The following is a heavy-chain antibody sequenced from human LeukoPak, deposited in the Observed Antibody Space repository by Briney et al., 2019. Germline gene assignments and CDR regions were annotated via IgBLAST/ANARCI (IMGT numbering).Heavy chain of an antibody. CDR1: DFSFRTYS. V-gene: IGHV3-48*02. CDR3: ARVGVGDWGSVWDH. J-gene: IGHJ4*02. D-gene: IGHD3-16*01. CDR2: ISSGGGVT. Sequence: GGSLRLSCGASDFSFRTYSMIWARQTPGTGLEWISYISSGGGVTHYAESVKGRFSISRDNAKNSLFLQMNRLKDEDTAVYYCARVGVGDWGSVWDHWGQGVRVIVSS.